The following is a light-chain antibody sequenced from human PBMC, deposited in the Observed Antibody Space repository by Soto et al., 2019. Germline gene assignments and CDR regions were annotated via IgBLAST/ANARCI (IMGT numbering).Light chain of an antibody. CDR3: QQYNNWPLG. J-gene: IGKJ4*01. CDR1: QSVNSK. Sequence: ETVMSQSPATLSVSPGERATLSCRASQSVNSKLAWYQQKPGQAPRLLIHDASTRATGIPVRFSGSGSGTEFTVTISSLQSEDFAVYYCQQYNNWPLGFGGGTKVEIK. V-gene: IGKV3-15*01. CDR2: DAS.